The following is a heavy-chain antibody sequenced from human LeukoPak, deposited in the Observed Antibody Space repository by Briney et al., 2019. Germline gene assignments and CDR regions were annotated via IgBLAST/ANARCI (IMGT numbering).Heavy chain of an antibody. CDR1: GGSISSDY. J-gene: IGHJ4*02. Sequence: PSETLSLTCTVSGGSISSDYWSWIRQPPGKGLEWIGYIYYRGSTNYNPSLKSRVTISVDTSKNQFSLKLSSVTAADTAVYYCARLSGYSSGHYYSDYWGQGTLVTVSS. V-gene: IGHV4-59*01. D-gene: IGHD3-22*01. CDR2: IYYRGST. CDR3: ARLSGYSSGHYYSDY.